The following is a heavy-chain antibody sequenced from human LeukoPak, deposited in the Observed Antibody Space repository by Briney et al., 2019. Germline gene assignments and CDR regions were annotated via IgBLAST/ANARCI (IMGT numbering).Heavy chain of an antibody. CDR2: INPSGGST. CDR3: AVRWLQSTGGFDY. CDR1: GYTFTSYY. D-gene: IGHD5-24*01. J-gene: IGHJ4*02. Sequence: VASVKVSCKASGYTFTSYYMRWVREAPGQGLEWMGIINPSGGSTSYAQKFQGRVTMTRDTSTSTAYMELSSLRSEDTAVYYCAVRWLQSTGGFDYWGQGTLVTVSS. V-gene: IGHV1-46*01.